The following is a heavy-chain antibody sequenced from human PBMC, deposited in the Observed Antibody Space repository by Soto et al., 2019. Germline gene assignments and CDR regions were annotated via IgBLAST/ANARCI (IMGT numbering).Heavy chain of an antibody. Sequence: QITLKESGPSLVNPTQTLTLSCTVSGFSLTTSGEGVGWIRQSPGKALERLALLYGHGATRYRPSLTSRVTISKAPARRQVVRTMTHMTPVVSAMNFCRLLSPSYFYGSRNDAYCDYWGQGTLVIVSS. V-gene: IGHV2-5*01. J-gene: IGHJ4*02. D-gene: IGHD3-10*01. CDR3: RLLSPSYFYGSRNDAYCDY. CDR1: GFSLTTSGEG. CDR2: LYGHGAT.